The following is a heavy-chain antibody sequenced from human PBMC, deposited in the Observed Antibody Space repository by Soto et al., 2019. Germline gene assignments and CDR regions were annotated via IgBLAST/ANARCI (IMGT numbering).Heavy chain of an antibody. CDR2: IYYSGST. D-gene: IGHD3-22*01. J-gene: IGHJ3*02. Sequence: PSETLSLTCTVSGGSISSYYWSWIRQPPGKGLEWIGYIYYSGSTNYNPSLKSRVTISVDTSKNQSSLKLSSVTAADTAVYYCARDYYDSSGYSRHDAFDIWGQGTMVTVSS. CDR1: GGSISSYY. CDR3: ARDYYDSSGYSRHDAFDI. V-gene: IGHV4-59*01.